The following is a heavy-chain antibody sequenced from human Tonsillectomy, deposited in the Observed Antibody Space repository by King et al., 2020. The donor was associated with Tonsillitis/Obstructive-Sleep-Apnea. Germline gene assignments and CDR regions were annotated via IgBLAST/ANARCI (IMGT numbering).Heavy chain of an antibody. Sequence: VQLVESGGGLVKPGGSLRLSCAASGFTFRSYSMNWVRQAPGKGLEWVSSISSTSYYIYYADSVKGRFTISRDNAKNSLYLQMNSLRAEDTAVYYCARDNPSRANYYYYYMDVWGKGTTVTVSS. D-gene: IGHD6-6*01. CDR2: ISSTSYYI. J-gene: IGHJ6*03. CDR1: GFTFRSYS. V-gene: IGHV3-21*01. CDR3: ARDNPSRANYYYYYMDV.